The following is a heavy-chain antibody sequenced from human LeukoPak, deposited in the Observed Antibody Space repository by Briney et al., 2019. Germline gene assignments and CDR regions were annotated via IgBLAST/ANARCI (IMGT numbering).Heavy chain of an antibody. Sequence: PGGSLRLSCAASGFTFSSYEMNWVRQAPGKGLEWVSYITTSGRTIYYADSVKGRFTISRDNAKNSLYLQMNSLRAEDTAVYYCARGEDYGTNSLDYWGQGTLVTVSS. CDR1: GFTFSSYE. CDR3: ARGEDYGTNSLDY. J-gene: IGHJ4*02. D-gene: IGHD4-23*01. V-gene: IGHV3-48*03. CDR2: ITTSGRTI.